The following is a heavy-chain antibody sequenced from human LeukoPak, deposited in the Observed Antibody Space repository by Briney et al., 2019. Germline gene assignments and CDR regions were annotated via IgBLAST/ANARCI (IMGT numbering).Heavy chain of an antibody. V-gene: IGHV4-59*11. CDR3: ATVKRGNIFGYFDF. CDR2: MLDTVAT. Sequence: SETLSLTCAVSGASMNTHYWSWIRQPPGKGLEWIGYMLDTVATKDNPSLKSRFTLSADTSKNQFSLRLTSVTAADTAVYYCATVKRGNIFGYFDFWGQGIPVTVSS. D-gene: IGHD5-18*01. CDR1: GASMNTHY. J-gene: IGHJ4*02.